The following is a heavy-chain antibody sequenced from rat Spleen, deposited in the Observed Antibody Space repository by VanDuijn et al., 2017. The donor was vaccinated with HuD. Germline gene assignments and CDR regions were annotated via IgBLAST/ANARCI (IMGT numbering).Heavy chain of an antibody. V-gene: IGHV2-34*01. Sequence: QVQLRESGPGLVQPSETLSLTCTVSGFSLTSYSVSWVRQPSGKGPEWMGRMYYDGDTAYNSALKSRLSISRDTSKSQVYLEMTSLQTEDTATYYCARADISAIYTDGIWGQGVMVTVSS. J-gene: IGHJ2*01. D-gene: IGHD1-2*01. CDR1: GFSLTSYS. CDR2: MYYDGDT. CDR3: ARADISAIYTDGI.